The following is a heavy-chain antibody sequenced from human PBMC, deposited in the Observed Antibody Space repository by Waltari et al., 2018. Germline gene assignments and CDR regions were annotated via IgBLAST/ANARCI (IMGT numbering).Heavy chain of an antibody. CDR1: GGSISSSSYY. CDR3: AVRGDYAGY. CDR2: IYYSCST. V-gene: IGHV4-39*01. D-gene: IGHD2-21*02. Sequence: QLQLQESGPGLVKPSETLSLTCTVSGGSISSSSYYWGWIRQPPGQGLECIGSIYYSCSTYYIPSLKSRFTISVDTSKNQFSLKLSSVTAADTAVYYCAVRGDYAGYWGQGTLVTVSS. J-gene: IGHJ1*01.